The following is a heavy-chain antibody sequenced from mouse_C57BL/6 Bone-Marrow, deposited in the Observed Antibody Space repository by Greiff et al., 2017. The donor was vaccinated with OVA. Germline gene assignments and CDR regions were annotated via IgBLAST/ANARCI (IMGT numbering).Heavy chain of an antibody. V-gene: IGHV1-59*01. CDR3: ARDLLWSYYFDY. CDR2: IDPSDSYT. CDR1: GYTFTSYW. D-gene: IGHD2-1*01. Sequence: QVQLKQSGAELVRPGTSVKLSCKASGYTFTSYWMHWVKQRPGQGLEWIGVIDPSDSYTNYNQKFKGKATLTVDTSSSTAYMQLSSLTSEDSAVYYCARDLLWSYYFDYWGQGTTLTVSS. J-gene: IGHJ2*01.